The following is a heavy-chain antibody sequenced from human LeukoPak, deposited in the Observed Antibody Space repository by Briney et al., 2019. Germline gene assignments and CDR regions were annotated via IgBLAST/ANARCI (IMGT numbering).Heavy chain of an antibody. Sequence: ASVKVSCKASGYTFTSYGISWVRQAPGQGLEWMGWISGYNGHTNYAQNLQGRVTMTTDTSTSTAYMELRSLTSDDTAVYYCARGSPPRVYYDRSGYYSYYFDYWGQGTLVTVSS. CDR3: ARGSPPRVYYDRSGYYSYYFDY. V-gene: IGHV1-18*01. J-gene: IGHJ4*02. D-gene: IGHD3-22*01. CDR2: ISGYNGHT. CDR1: GYTFTSYG.